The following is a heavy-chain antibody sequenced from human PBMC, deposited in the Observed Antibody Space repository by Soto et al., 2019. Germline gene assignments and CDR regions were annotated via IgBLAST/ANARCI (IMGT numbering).Heavy chain of an antibody. CDR1: GGSISSGGYY. Sequence: QVQLQESGPGLVKPSQTLSLTCTVSGGSISSGGYYWSWIRQHPGKGLECIGSIYYNGITYYNPSLKSRLTISVDTSKNQFSLNLTSVTAADTAVYFCARLGYCTGGVCPRPDRYGMDVW. CDR2: IYYNGIT. CDR3: ARLGYCTGGVCPRPDRYGMDV. D-gene: IGHD2-8*02. J-gene: IGHJ6*01. V-gene: IGHV4-31*03.